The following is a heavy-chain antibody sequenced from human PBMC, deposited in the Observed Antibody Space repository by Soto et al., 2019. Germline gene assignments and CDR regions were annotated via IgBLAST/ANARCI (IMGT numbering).Heavy chain of an antibody. Sequence: PGESLKISCKGSGYSFTSYWIGWVHQMPGKGLEWMGIIYPGDSDTRYSPSFQGQVTISADKSISTAYLQWSSLKASDTAMYYCARHDSRLQDGLAVWGQGTTVTVSS. CDR3: ARHDSRLQDGLAV. CDR1: GYSFTSYW. CDR2: IYPGDSDT. J-gene: IGHJ6*02. V-gene: IGHV5-51*07. D-gene: IGHD2-21*01.